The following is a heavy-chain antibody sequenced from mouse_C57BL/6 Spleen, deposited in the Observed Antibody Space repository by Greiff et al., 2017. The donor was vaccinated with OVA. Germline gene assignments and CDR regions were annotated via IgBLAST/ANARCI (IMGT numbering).Heavy chain of an antibody. CDR2: IYPGDGDT. CDR1: GYAFSSYW. D-gene: IGHD2-5*01. CDR3: ARSRSNYDLDY. V-gene: IGHV1-80*01. J-gene: IGHJ2*01. Sequence: QVQLQQSGAELVKPGASVKISCKASGYAFSSYWMNWVKQRPGQGLEWIGQIYPGDGDTNYNGKFKGKATLTADKSSSTAYMQLSSLTSEDSAVYCCARSRSNYDLDYWGQGTTLTVSS.